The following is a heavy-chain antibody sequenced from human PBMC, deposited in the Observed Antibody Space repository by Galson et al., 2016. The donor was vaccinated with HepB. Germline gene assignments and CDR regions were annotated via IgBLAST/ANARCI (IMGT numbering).Heavy chain of an antibody. D-gene: IGHD3-9*01. Sequence: ETLSLTCTVSGGSSGNYYWSWIRSRPGKGLEWIGYIYYNGHTNYNPSLKSRVTISLDTSKNQFSLKLTSVTAADTAVSYCATSLRYFDWDALDIWGQGTLVTVSS. CDR3: ATSLRYFDWDALDI. CDR1: GGSSGNYY. V-gene: IGHV4-59*08. J-gene: IGHJ3*02. CDR2: IYYNGHT.